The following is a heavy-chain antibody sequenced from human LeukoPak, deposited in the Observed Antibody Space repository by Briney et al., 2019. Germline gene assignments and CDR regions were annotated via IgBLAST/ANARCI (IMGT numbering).Heavy chain of an antibody. CDR1: GGTLSSYA. V-gene: IGHV1-69*01. CDR3: ARDGDHGGNSFDS. CDR2: IIPFFDTA. J-gene: IGHJ4*02. D-gene: IGHD4-23*01. Sequence: GSSVKVSCKTSGGTLSSYAISWVRQDPGQGLEWMGGIIPFFDTANYAQKFQGRVTITADESTSTAYLELSSLRSEDTAVYYCARDGDHGGNSFDSWGQGTLVTVSS.